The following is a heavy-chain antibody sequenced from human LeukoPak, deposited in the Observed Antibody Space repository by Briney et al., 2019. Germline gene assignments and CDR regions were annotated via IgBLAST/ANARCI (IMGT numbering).Heavy chain of an antibody. J-gene: IGHJ4*02. CDR1: GFTFSSYA. CDR2: ISGGGGST. V-gene: IGHV3-23*01. D-gene: IGHD6-19*01. Sequence: PGGSLRLSCAASGFTFSSYAMSWVRQAPGKGLEWVSAISGGGGSTYYADSVKGRFTISRDNFKNTLYLKMNNLRAEDTAVYYCAKLAGQKPYFDYWGQGTLVTVSS. CDR3: AKLAGQKPYFDY.